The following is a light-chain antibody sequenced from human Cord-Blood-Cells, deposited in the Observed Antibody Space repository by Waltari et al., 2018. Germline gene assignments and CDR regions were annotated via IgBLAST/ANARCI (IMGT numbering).Light chain of an antibody. V-gene: IGKV1-5*01. Sequence: DIQMTQSPSTLSASVGDRVTITCRASQSISGWLAWYQQKPGQDPKLLIYDASSWESGVPTRFRGSRSGTEFNLTISSLQPDDFSTYYCQQYNSYSYTFGQGTKLEIK. CDR1: QSISGW. J-gene: IGKJ2*01. CDR3: QQYNSYSYT. CDR2: DAS.